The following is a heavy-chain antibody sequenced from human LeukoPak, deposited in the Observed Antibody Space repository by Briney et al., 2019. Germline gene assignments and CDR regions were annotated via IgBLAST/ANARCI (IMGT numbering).Heavy chain of an antibody. V-gene: IGHV3-7*01. CDR2: IDEAGKDR. Sequence: LPGGSLRLSCVASGFIIDSFYMSWVRQAPGKGLEWVANIDEAGKDRYYADSVKGRFTISRDNTKNSVFLDMTSLGVEDTATYFCARASPGVVFNYFDYWGQGALVPVSS. D-gene: IGHD2-15*01. J-gene: IGHJ4*01. CDR3: ARASPGVVFNYFDY. CDR1: GFIIDSFY.